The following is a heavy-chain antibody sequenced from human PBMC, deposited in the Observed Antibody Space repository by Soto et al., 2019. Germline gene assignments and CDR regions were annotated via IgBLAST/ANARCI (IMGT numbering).Heavy chain of an antibody. CDR3: ARRGSSRQIYHYGMYV. V-gene: IGHV4-39*01. J-gene: IGHJ6*02. CDR2: IFYSGST. Sequence: SSETLSLTCTVSGDSVSSSYYYWGWIRQPPGKGLEWIGSIFYSGSTYYNPTLKSRVTISVDTSKNQFSLKLSSVTAADTAVYYCARRGSSRQIYHYGMYVWGPGTTVTVSS. CDR1: GDSVSSSYYY. D-gene: IGHD6-13*01.